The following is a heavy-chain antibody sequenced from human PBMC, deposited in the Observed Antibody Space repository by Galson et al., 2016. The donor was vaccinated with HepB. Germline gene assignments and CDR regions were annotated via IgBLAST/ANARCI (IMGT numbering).Heavy chain of an antibody. D-gene: IGHD6-19*01. J-gene: IGHJ6*03. CDR1: GVSISSSSHY. Sequence: ETLSLTCTVSGVSISSSSHYWAWIRLPPGKGLEWIGTIYYSGNTYHNPSLKSRLSISVDRSKNQFSLRLSSLTAADTAVYYCARQSKYRSGWYEAWYHYNMDVWGQGTTVTVSS. CDR2: IYYSGNT. V-gene: IGHV4-39*01. CDR3: ARQSKYRSGWYEAWYHYNMDV.